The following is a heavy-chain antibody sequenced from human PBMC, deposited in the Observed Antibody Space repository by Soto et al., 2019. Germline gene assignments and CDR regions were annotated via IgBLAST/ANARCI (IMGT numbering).Heavy chain of an antibody. J-gene: IGHJ4*02. CDR3: AHIPTIFGVVPSPKGYYFDY. Sequence: SGPTLVNPTQTLTLTCTFSGFSLSTSGVGVGWIRQPPGKALEWLALIYWDDDKRYSPSLKSRLTITKDTSKNQVVLTMTNMDPVDTATYYCAHIPTIFGVVPSPKGYYFDYWGQGTLVTVSS. D-gene: IGHD3-3*01. CDR2: IYWDDDK. CDR1: GFSLSTSGVG. V-gene: IGHV2-5*02.